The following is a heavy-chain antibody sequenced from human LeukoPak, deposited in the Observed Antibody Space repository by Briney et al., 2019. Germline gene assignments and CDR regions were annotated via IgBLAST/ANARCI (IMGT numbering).Heavy chain of an antibody. V-gene: IGHV1-2*02. CDR3: VRVYDIFGSGSHSDF. CDR2: INPGSGGT. CDR1: GYTLSAYY. D-gene: IGHD3-10*01. J-gene: IGHJ4*02. Sequence: ASVKVSCKASGYTLSAYYMHWVRQAPGQGPEWMGWINPGSGGTKYAEKFQGRVTMTRDTSISTAYMELSRLRSDDTAVYYCVRVYDIFGSGSHSDFWGQGTLVTVSS.